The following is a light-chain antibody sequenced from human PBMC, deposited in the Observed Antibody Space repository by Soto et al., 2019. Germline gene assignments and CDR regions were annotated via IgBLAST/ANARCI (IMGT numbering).Light chain of an antibody. V-gene: IGKV1-27*01. Sequence: DIQMTQSPSSLSASVGDRVTITCRASQSISNYLGWYQQKPGRAPKLLIYATSTLQSGVPSRFSGSGSGADFTLTISSLQPEDVATYYCQNYNSAPLTFGGGTKVEIK. CDR2: ATS. CDR1: QSISNY. J-gene: IGKJ4*01. CDR3: QNYNSAPLT.